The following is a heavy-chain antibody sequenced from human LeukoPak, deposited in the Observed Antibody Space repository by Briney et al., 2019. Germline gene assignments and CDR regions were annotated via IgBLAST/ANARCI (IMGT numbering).Heavy chain of an antibody. D-gene: IGHD3-16*02. CDR1: GFTFSSYE. Sequence: GGSLRLSCAASGFTFSSYEMNWVRQAPGKGLEWVSYISSSGSTIYYADSVKGRFTISRDNAKNSLYLQMNSLRAEDTAVYYCARVPEPHVWGSYRYTSYYFDYWGQGTLVTVSS. CDR3: ARVPEPHVWGSYRYTSYYFDY. J-gene: IGHJ4*02. CDR2: ISSSGSTI. V-gene: IGHV3-48*03.